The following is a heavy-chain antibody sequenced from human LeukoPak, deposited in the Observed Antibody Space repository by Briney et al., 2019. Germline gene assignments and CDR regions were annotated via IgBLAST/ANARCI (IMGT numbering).Heavy chain of an antibody. J-gene: IGHJ1*01. CDR1: GYSFTSYW. CDR2: IYPGDSDT. V-gene: IGHV5-51*01. CDR3: ARPAYCSSTSCYPQYFQH. Sequence: GESLKISCKGSGYSFTSYWIGWLRQMPGKGLEWMGIIYPGDSDTRYSPSFQGQVTISADKSISTAYLQWSSLKASDTAMYYCARPAYCSSTSCYPQYFQHWGQGTLVTVSS. D-gene: IGHD2-2*01.